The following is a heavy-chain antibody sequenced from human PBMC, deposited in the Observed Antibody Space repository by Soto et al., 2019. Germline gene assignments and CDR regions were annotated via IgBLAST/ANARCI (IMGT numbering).Heavy chain of an antibody. CDR2: INPKSGGT. CDR1: GYSFTDYH. J-gene: IGHJ6*02. CDR3: ARGDSTDCSSGVCSFFYNRDMDV. D-gene: IGHD2-8*01. V-gene: IGHV1-2*04. Sequence: ASVKVSCKASGYSFTDYHIHWVRQAPGQGLDWLGRINPKSGGTSTAQKFQGWVTMTTDTSISTASMELTRLTSDDTAIYYCARGDSTDCSSGVCSFFYNRDMDVWGQGTMVTVSS.